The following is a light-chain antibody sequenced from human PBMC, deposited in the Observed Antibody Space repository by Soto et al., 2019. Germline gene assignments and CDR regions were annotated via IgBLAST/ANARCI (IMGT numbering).Light chain of an antibody. J-gene: IGLJ2*01. CDR3: QAWDSNV. V-gene: IGLV3-1*01. CDR2: QDS. CDR1: KLGDKY. Sequence: SYELTQPPSVSVSPGQTASITCSGDKLGDKYACWYQQKPGQSPVLVIYQDSKRPSGIPERFSGSNSGNTATLTISGTQAMDEAYYYCQAWDSNVFGGWTKLTVL.